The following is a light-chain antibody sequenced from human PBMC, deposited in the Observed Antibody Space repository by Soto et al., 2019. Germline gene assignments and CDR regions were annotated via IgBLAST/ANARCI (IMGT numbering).Light chain of an antibody. V-gene: IGKV3D-15*01. CDR3: QQYHVWPKWT. CDR1: ESVSIS. J-gene: IGKJ1*01. CDR2: GAS. Sequence: IVMTQSPATLSVSPWEGATLSCRSSESVSISLAWYQHKPGQPPRLLIHGASTRASGIPPRFSGSGSGTEFTLTISSLQSEDSAVYFCQQYHVWPKWTFGPGTKVDIK.